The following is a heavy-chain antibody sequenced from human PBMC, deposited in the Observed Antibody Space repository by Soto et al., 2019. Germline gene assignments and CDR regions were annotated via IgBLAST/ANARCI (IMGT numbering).Heavy chain of an antibody. Sequence: VVSLRLSCSASGFTFTSYAMSWFRQAPGKGLEWVSGISGSGGDTKSADSVKGRFTISRDNFKNTLYLQMNSLRDEDTAVYYCARGKMTAGTTGLWKSHLWCRGPLVT. J-gene: IGHJ2*01. D-gene: IGHD4-17*01. V-gene: IGHV3-23*01. CDR3: ARGKMTAGTTGLWKSHL. CDR2: ISGSGGDT. CDR1: GFTFTSYA.